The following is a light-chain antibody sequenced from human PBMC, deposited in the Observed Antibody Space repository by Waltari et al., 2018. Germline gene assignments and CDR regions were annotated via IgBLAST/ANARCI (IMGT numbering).Light chain of an antibody. V-gene: IGLV2-14*01. CDR3: SSWTTTNTWV. CDR1: YSDVGGSKY. CDR2: AVS. Sequence: QSALTQPASVSGSPGQSITISCPGTYSDVGGSKYVSWHQQHPGKVPKLMVFAVSERPSGISNRFSGSKSGNTASLTISGLQAEDEADYYCSSWTTTNTWVFGGGTRLTVL. J-gene: IGLJ3*02.